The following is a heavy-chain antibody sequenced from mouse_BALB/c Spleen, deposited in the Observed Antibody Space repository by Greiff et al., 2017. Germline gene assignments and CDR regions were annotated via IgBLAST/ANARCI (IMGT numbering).Heavy chain of an antibody. CDR1: GYTFTSYT. CDR2: INPRGGYT. CDR3: ASYGYDRYFDV. V-gene: IGHV1-4*02. J-gene: IGHJ1*01. Sequence: LVESAAELARPGASVKMSCKASGYTFTSYTMHWVKQRPGQGLEWIGYINPRGGYTEYNQKFKDKTTLTADKSSSTAYMQLSSLTSEDSAVYYCASYGYDRYFDVWGAGTTVTVSS. D-gene: IGHD2-2*01.